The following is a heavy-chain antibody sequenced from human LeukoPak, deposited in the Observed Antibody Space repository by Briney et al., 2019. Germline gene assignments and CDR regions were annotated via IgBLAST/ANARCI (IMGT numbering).Heavy chain of an antibody. V-gene: IGHV3-7*03. CDR2: IKQDGSEK. D-gene: IGHD3-3*01. CDR1: GFTITTYG. Sequence: GGSLRLSCAASGFTITTYGMHWVRQAPGKGLEWVANIKQDGSEKYYVDSVKGRFTISRDNAKNSLYLQMNSLRAEDTAVYYCARGYYDFWSGYWAYWGQGTLVTVSS. J-gene: IGHJ4*02. CDR3: ARGYYDFWSGYWAY.